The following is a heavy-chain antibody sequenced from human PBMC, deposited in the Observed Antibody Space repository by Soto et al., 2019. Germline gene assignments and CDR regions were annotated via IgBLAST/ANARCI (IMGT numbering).Heavy chain of an antibody. Sequence: QVHLVQSGPEVKKPGSSVKVSCKASGGTISSHSISWIRQAPGQGLEWMGRVVPVLNVADYAQKFQGRVTITADTSTNTAYLDMSSLRSEDTAVYFCARGLASATIASWGQGTLVSVSS. CDR3: ARGLASATIAS. CDR1: GGTISSHS. CDR2: VVPVLNVA. D-gene: IGHD1-26*01. V-gene: IGHV1-69*02. J-gene: IGHJ4*02.